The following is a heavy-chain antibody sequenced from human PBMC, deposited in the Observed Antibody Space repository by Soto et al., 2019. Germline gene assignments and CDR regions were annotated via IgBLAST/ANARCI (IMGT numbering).Heavy chain of an antibody. CDR1: GYTFTGYY. CDR3: AREGYYYDSSGYYGTWYFDY. J-gene: IGHJ4*02. Sequence: QVQLVQSGAEVKKPGASVKVSCKASGYTFTGYYMHWVQQAPGQGLEWMGWINPNSGGTNYAQKFQGWVTMTRDTSISTAYMELSRLRSDDTAVYYCAREGYYYDSSGYYGTWYFDYWGQGTLVTVSS. V-gene: IGHV1-2*04. CDR2: INPNSGGT. D-gene: IGHD3-22*01.